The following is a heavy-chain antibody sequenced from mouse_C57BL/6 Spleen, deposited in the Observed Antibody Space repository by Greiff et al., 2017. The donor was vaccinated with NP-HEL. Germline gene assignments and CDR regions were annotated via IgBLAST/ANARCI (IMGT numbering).Heavy chain of an antibody. CDR3: ASQRYGSSYFDY. D-gene: IGHD1-1*01. J-gene: IGHJ2*01. V-gene: IGHV1-26*01. CDR2: INPNNGGT. Sequence: VQLQQSGPELVKPGASVKISCKASGYTFTDYYMNWVKQSHGKSLEWIGDINPNNGGTSYNQKFKGKATLTVDKSSSTAYMELRSLTSEDSAVYYCASQRYGSSYFDYWGQGTTLTVSS. CDR1: GYTFTDYY.